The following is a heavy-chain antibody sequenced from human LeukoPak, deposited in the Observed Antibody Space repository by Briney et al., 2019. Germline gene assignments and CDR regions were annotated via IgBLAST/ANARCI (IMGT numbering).Heavy chain of an antibody. CDR1: GFLFDDYG. V-gene: IGHV3-20*04. D-gene: IGHD6-19*01. J-gene: IGHJ4*02. CDR3: ARASIAVAATLYYFDY. CDR2: INWNGGST. Sequence: GGSLRLSCAASGFLFDDYGMSWVRQAPGKGLEWVSGINWNGGSTGYADSGKGRFTISRDKAKKSLYLQMNSLRAEDTAFYSCARASIAVAATLYYFDYWGQGTLVTVSS.